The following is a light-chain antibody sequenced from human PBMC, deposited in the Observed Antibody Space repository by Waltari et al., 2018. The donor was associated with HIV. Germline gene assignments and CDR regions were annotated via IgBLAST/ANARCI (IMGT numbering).Light chain of an antibody. J-gene: IGLJ3*02. CDR2: RNS. CDR1: SSNIGDNY. CDR3: AAWDDSLSGWV. Sequence: QSALTQPPSTSGTPGQTVTIPCSGSSSNIGDNYVSWYQQLPGTAPKLLIYRNSPRPAWVRDRVSGSKSGTSASLAINDLRSEDEAEYHCAAWDDSLSGWVFGGGTNLTVL. V-gene: IGLV1-47*01.